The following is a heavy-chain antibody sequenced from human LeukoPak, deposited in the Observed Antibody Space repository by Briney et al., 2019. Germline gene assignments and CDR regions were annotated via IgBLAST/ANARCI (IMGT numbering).Heavy chain of an antibody. D-gene: IGHD6-13*01. CDR2: IKQDGSEK. Sequence: PGGSLRLSCTASTFTLNNYWMSWVRQAPGKGLEWVANIKQDGSEKYHVDSVKGRFTISRDNAKNSLYLQVNSLRAEDTAVYYCASRAGYTGSWSAFDYWGQGTLVTVSS. CDR3: ASRAGYTGSWSAFDY. V-gene: IGHV3-7*05. CDR1: TFTLNNYW. J-gene: IGHJ4*02.